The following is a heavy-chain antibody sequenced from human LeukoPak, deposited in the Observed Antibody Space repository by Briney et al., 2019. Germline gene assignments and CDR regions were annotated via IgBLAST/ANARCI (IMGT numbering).Heavy chain of an antibody. D-gene: IGHD3-3*01. V-gene: IGHV4-34*01. CDR1: GGSFSGYY. Sequence: SETLSLTCAAYGGSFSGYYWSWIRQPPGKGLEWIGEINHSGSTNYNPSLKSRVTILVDTSKNQFSLKLSSVTDADTAVYYCARVRRSLNWFDSWGQGTLVTVSS. CDR3: ARVRRSLNWFDS. CDR2: INHSGST. J-gene: IGHJ5*01.